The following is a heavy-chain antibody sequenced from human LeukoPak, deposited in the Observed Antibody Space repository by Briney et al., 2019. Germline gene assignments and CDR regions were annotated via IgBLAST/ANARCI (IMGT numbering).Heavy chain of an antibody. CDR1: GGSFSGYY. V-gene: IGHV4-34*01. CDR2: INHDGST. Sequence: PSETLSLTCAVYGGSFSGYYWGWIRQPQGKGLEWIGEINHDGSTNYNPSLKSRVTISLDTSRNQFSLKLNSVTAADTAVYYCAKSNGYGLVDIWGQGTMVTVSS. CDR3: AKSNGYGLVDI. D-gene: IGHD3-10*01. J-gene: IGHJ3*02.